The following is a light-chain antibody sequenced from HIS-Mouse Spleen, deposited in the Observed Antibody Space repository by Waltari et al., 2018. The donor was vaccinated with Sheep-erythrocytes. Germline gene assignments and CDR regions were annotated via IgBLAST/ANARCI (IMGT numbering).Light chain of an antibody. CDR3: CSYAGSSTPWV. V-gene: IGLV2-23*01. J-gene: IGLJ3*02. CDR2: EGS. Sequence: QSALTLPASVSGSPGQSIPISCTGPSRDVGSYNLVSWYQQHPGKAPKLMIYEGSKRPSGVSNRFSGSKSGNTASLTISGLQAEDEADYYCCSYAGSSTPWVFGGGTKLTVL. CDR1: SRDVGSYNL.